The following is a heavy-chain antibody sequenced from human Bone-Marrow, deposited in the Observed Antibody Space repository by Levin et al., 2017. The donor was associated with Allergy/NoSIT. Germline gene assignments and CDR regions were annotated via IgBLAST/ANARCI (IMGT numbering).Heavy chain of an antibody. CDR3: AKEGLRGWYFDL. Sequence: SLKISCAASGFTFDDYAMHWVRQAPGKGLEWVSGISWNSGSIGYADSVKGRFTISRDNAKNSLYLQMNSLRAEDTALYYCAKEGLRGWYFDLWGRGTLVTVSS. V-gene: IGHV3-9*01. CDR1: GFTFDDYA. CDR2: ISWNSGSI. J-gene: IGHJ2*01.